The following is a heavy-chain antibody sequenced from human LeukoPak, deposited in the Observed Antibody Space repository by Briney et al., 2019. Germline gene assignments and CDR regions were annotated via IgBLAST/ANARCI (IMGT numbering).Heavy chain of an antibody. D-gene: IGHD6-19*01. V-gene: IGHV3-33*07. CDR2: MWSDGIRK. Sequence: PGGSLRLSCATSGFTFSYYGIYWVRQAPGKGLEWVAVMWSDGIRKYYTDSVKGRFTVSRDTSKNTQYLEMSSLRVEDTAVYYCTRDADTSGHYDIFDIWGQGTMVTVSS. CDR3: TRDADTSGHYDIFDI. J-gene: IGHJ3*02. CDR1: GFTFSYYG.